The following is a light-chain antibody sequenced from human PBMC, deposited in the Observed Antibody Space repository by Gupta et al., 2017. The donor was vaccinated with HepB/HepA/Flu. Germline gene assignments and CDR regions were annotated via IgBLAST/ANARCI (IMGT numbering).Light chain of an antibody. Sequence: HSALTQPASVSGSPGQSITISCTGATSDVGAFNAVSWYQHHPGKAPQLIIYDVSNRPSGVSDRFSGFKSGNTASLISSGLQAEDEADDLCVSYTVDTFDSTSVVFGGGTKLIVL. CDR3: VSYTVDTFDSTSVV. CDR1: TSDVGAFNA. J-gene: IGLJ2*01. CDR2: DVS. V-gene: IGLV2-14*03.